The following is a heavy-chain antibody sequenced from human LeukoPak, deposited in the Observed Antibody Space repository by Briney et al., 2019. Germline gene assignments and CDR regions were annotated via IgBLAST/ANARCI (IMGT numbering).Heavy chain of an antibody. V-gene: IGHV3-23*03. D-gene: IGHD5-12*01. CDR1: GFTFSGYG. J-gene: IGHJ4*02. CDR3: AKDRVPDSGYDIDY. CDR2: IYVGGGVI. Sequence: GRSLRLSCAASGFTFSGYGMYWVRQAPRKGLGWVAGIYVGGGVIKYADSVKGRFTISRDNSENILSLQMDSLRVEDTAIYYCAKDRVPDSGYDIDYWGQGTPVTVSS.